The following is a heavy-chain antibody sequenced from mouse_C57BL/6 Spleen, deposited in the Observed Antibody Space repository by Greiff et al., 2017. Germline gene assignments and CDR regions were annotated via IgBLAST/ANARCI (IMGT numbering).Heavy chain of an antibody. D-gene: IGHD2-1*01. CDR3: AIHGNYAY. Sequence: EVMLVESGGDLVKPGGSLKLSCAASGFTFSSYGMSWVRQTPDKRLEWVATISSGGSYTYYPDSVKGRFTISRYNAKNTLYLQMSSLKSEDTAMYYCAIHGNYAYWGQGTLVTVSA. CDR1: GFTFSSYG. V-gene: IGHV5-6*02. CDR2: ISSGGSYT. J-gene: IGHJ3*01.